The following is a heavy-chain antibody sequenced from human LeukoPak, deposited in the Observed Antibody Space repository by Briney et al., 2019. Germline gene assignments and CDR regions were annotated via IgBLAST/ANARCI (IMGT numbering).Heavy chain of an antibody. CDR3: AREDCSRSTSCYEGYFDY. V-gene: IGHV1-69*05. D-gene: IGHD2-2*01. Sequence: AASVKVSCKASGGTFSSYAISWVRQAPGQGLEWMGRIIPIFGTANYAQKFQGRVTITTDESTSTAYMELSSLRSEDTAVYYCAREDCSRSTSCYEGYFDYWGQGTLVTVSS. CDR2: IIPIFGTA. J-gene: IGHJ4*02. CDR1: GGTFSSYA.